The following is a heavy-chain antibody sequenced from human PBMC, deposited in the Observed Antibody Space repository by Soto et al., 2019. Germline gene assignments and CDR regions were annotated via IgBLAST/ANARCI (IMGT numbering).Heavy chain of an antibody. J-gene: IGHJ5*02. CDR1: GVSIGSGSYY. Sequence: SDTLSLTCTVSGVSIGSGSYYWILIRQHPGKGLEWIGYIYYSGSTYYNPSLKSRVTISIDTSTNQFSLKLSSVTAADTAVYYCASLGGYYQALDSWGQGTLVTVSS. CDR2: IYYSGST. D-gene: IGHD3-22*01. V-gene: IGHV4-31*03. CDR3: ASLGGYYQALDS.